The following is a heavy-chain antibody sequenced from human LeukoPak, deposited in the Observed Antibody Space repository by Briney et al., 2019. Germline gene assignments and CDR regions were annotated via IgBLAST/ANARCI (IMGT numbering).Heavy chain of an antibody. J-gene: IGHJ4*02. CDR2: FDPEDGET. V-gene: IGHV1-24*01. D-gene: IGHD6-19*01. Sequence: ASVKVSCKVSGYTLTELSMHWVRQAPGKGLEWMGGFDPEDGETIYAQKFQGRVTMTEDTSTATAYMELSSLRSEDTAVYYCATLPRGGGWYFDYWGQGTLVTVSS. CDR3: ATLPRGGGWYFDY. CDR1: GYTLTELS.